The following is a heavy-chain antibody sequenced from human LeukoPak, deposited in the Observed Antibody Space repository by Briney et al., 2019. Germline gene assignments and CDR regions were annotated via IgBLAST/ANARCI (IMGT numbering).Heavy chain of an antibody. CDR1: GFTFSSYS. V-gene: IGHV3-21*04. CDR3: ARGEEGYCSSISCYGMDV. CDR2: ISSSSSYI. D-gene: IGHD2-2*01. J-gene: IGHJ6*02. Sequence: GGSLRLSCAASGFTFSSYSMNWVRQAPGKGLEWVSSISSSSSYIYYADSVKGRFTISRDNAKNSLYLQMNSLRAEDTAVYYCARGEEGYCSSISCYGMDVWGQGTTVTVSS.